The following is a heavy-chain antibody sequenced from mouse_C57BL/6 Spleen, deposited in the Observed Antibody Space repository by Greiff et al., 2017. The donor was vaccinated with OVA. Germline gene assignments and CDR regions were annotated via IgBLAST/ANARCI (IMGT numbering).Heavy chain of an antibody. CDR1: GYAFSSYW. CDR3: AREDGYGDYYAMDY. V-gene: IGHV1-80*01. J-gene: IGHJ4*01. D-gene: IGHD2-2*01. CDR2: IYPGDGDT. Sequence: VKLMESGAELVKPGASVKISCKASGYAFSSYWMNWVKQRPGKGLEWIGQIYPGDGDTNYNGKFKGKATLTADKSSSTAYMQLSSLTSEDSAVYFCAREDGYGDYYAMDYWGQGTSVTVSS.